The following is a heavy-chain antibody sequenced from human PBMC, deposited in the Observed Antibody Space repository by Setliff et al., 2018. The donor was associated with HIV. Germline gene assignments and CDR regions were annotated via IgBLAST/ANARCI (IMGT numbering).Heavy chain of an antibody. J-gene: IGHJ3*01. CDR3: ARDLLASKATFDV. CDR1: GFTFSNYW. CDR2: IKEDGSEE. Sequence: PGESLKISCAASGFTFSNYWMTWVRQAPGKGLQWVANIKEDGSEEYYVDSVKGRFTISRDNAENLLYLQRNILRVEDTAVYYCARDLLASKATFDVWGHGTMVTVSS. V-gene: IGHV3-7*01. D-gene: IGHD2-8*02.